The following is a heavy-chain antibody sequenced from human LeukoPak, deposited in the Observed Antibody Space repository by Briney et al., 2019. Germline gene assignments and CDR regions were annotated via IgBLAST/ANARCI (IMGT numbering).Heavy chain of an antibody. D-gene: IGHD3-16*01. CDR2: IDPSDSYT. Sequence: KAGESLKISCKGSGYSFSSYWISWVRQMPGKGLEWMGRIDPSDSYTNYSPSFQGHVTFSVDKSISTAYLQWSSLKASDTAIYYCARHRLYNWLDPWDQGTLVTVSS. J-gene: IGHJ5*02. CDR1: GYSFSSYW. V-gene: IGHV5-10-1*01. CDR3: ARHRLYNWLDP.